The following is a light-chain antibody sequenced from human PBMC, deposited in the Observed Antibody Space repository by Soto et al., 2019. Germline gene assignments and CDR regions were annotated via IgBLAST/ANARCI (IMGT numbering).Light chain of an antibody. V-gene: IGLV2-8*01. CDR3: ASYAGSNNWV. CDR2: EVT. CDR1: SSDVGGYNS. J-gene: IGLJ3*02. Sequence: QSVLTQPPSASGSPGQSVTISCTGTSSDVGGYNSVSWYQQYPAKAPKVMIYEVTKRPSGVPDRFSGSKSGNTASLTVSGLQAEDEADYYCASYAGSNNWVFGGGTKLTVL.